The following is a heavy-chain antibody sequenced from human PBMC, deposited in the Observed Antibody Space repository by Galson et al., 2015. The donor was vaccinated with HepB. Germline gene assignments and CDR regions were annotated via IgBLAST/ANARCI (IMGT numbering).Heavy chain of an antibody. CDR3: ARDKRRSSATGYFDY. CDR2: ISSSSSYT. Sequence: SLRLSCAASGFTFSDYYMSWIRQAPGKGLEWVSYISSSSSYTNYADSVKGRFTISRDNAKNSLYLQMNSLRAEDTAVYYCARDKRRSSATGYFDYWGQGTLVTVSS. V-gene: IGHV3-11*06. D-gene: IGHD2/OR15-2a*01. J-gene: IGHJ4*02. CDR1: GFTFSDYY.